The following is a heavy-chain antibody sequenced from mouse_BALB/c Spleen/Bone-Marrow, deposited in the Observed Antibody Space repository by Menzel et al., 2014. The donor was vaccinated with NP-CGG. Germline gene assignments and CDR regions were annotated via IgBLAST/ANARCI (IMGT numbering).Heavy chain of an antibody. V-gene: IGHV5-6-4*01. CDR2: ISTGGSYT. D-gene: IGHD2-10*02. J-gene: IGHJ4*01. CDR3: TRDQRYGNYIYAMDY. CDR1: GFTFSSYT. Sequence: EVKLEESGGGLVKPGGSLKLSCAASGFTFSSYTMSWVRQTPEKRLEWVATISTGGSYTDYPDSVKGRFTISRDNGKNTLYLQMSSLKSEDTAMYYCTRDQRYGNYIYAMDYWGQGTSVTVSS.